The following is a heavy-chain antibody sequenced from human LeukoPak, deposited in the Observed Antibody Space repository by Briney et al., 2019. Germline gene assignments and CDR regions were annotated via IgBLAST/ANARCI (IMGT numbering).Heavy chain of an antibody. D-gene: IGHD3-9*01. CDR2: ISYDGSNK. CDR1: GFTFSSYG. CDR3: AKDGRYFDWLLPDY. Sequence: PGGSLRLSCAASGFTFSSYGMHWVRQAPGKGLEWVAVISYDGSNKYYADSVKGRFTISRDNSKNTLYLQMNSLRAEDTAVYYCAKDGRYFDWLLPDYWGQGTLVTVSS. V-gene: IGHV3-30*18. J-gene: IGHJ4*02.